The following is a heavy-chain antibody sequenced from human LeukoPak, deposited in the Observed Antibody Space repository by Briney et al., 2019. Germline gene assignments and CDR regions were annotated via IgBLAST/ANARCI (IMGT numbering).Heavy chain of an antibody. Sequence: GESLKISCKGSGYSFTNYWIGWVRQMPGKGLEWMGIIYPGDSDTRYSPSFQGQVTISADKSISTAYLQWSSLKASDTAMYYCARRGKYSSSWPPYYYYGMDVWGKGTTVTVSS. V-gene: IGHV5-51*01. CDR3: ARRGKYSSSWPPYYYYGMDV. J-gene: IGHJ6*04. CDR2: IYPGDSDT. CDR1: GYSFTNYW. D-gene: IGHD6-13*01.